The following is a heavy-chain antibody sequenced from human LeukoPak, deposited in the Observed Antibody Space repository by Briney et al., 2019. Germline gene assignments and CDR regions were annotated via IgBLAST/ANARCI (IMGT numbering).Heavy chain of an antibody. V-gene: IGHV3-43*02. CDR2: ISGDGGST. CDR3: AKDYSSSSWYGFDY. Sequence: WGSPRLSCAASGFTFDDYAMHWVRQAPGKGLEWVSLISGDGGSTYYADSVKGRFTISRDNSKNSLYLQMNSLRTEDTALYYCAKDYSSSSWYGFDYWGQGTLVTVSS. J-gene: IGHJ4*02. D-gene: IGHD6-13*01. CDR1: GFTFDDYA.